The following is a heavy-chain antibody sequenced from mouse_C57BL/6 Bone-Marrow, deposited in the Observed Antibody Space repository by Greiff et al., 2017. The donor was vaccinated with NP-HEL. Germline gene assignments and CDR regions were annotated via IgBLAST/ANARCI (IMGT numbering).Heavy chain of an antibody. D-gene: IGHD2-3*01. CDR2: IDPENGDT. Sequence: DVQLQESGAELVRPGASVKLSCTASGFNIKDDYMHWVKQRPEQGLEWIGWIDPENGDTEYASKFQGKATITADTSSNTAYLQLSSLTSEDTAVYYCTTWLLYYFDYWGQGTTLTVSS. CDR3: TTWLLYYFDY. J-gene: IGHJ2*01. CDR1: GFNIKDDY. V-gene: IGHV14-4*01.